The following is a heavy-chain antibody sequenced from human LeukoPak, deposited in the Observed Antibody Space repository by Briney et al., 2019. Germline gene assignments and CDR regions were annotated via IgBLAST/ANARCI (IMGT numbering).Heavy chain of an antibody. CDR1: GFTFSSYS. D-gene: IGHD5-24*01. CDR2: ISSSSSTI. Sequence: GGSLRLSCAASGFTFSSYSMNWVRQAPGKGLEWVSYISSSSSTIYYADSVKGRFTISRDNAKNSLYLQMNSLRAEDTAVYYCARAGLDGYKTLYYFDYWGQGTLVTVSS. J-gene: IGHJ4*02. CDR3: ARAGLDGYKTLYYFDY. V-gene: IGHV3-48*04.